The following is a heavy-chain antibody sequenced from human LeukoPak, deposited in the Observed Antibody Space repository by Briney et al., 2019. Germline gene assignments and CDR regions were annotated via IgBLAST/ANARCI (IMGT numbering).Heavy chain of an antibody. V-gene: IGHV1-18*01. Sequence: ASVKVSCKASGYTFTSYGISWVRQAPGQGLERMGWITAYNDNTNYAQKLQGRVTMTTDTSTSTAYMELRSLRSDDTAVYYCARALLWFGEPSHIDYWGQGTPVTASS. D-gene: IGHD3-10*01. CDR1: GYTFTSYG. CDR3: ARALLWFGEPSHIDY. CDR2: ITAYNDNT. J-gene: IGHJ4*02.